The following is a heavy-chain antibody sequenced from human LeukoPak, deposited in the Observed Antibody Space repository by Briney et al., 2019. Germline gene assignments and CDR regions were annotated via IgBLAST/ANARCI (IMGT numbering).Heavy chain of an antibody. D-gene: IGHD6-13*01. V-gene: IGHV1-18*01. J-gene: IGHJ3*02. CDR1: GYTFTSYG. CDR3: ARDLRQQLGYDAFDI. Sequence: ASVKVSCKASGYTFTSYGISWVRQAPGQGLEWMGWISAYNGNTNYAQKLQGRVTMTTDTSTSTAYMELRSLRPDDTAVYYCARDLRQQLGYDAFDIWGQGTMVTVSS. CDR2: ISAYNGNT.